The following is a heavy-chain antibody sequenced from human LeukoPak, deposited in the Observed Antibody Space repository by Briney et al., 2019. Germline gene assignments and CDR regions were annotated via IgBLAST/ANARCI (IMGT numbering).Heavy chain of an antibody. V-gene: IGHV3-30*04. Sequence: PGRSLRLSCAASGFTFSSYAMHWVRQATGKGLEWVAVISYDGSNKYYADSVKGRFTISRDNSKNTLYLQMNSLRAEDTAVYYCARADGYFGGFDYWGQGTLVTVSS. CDR1: GFTFSSYA. D-gene: IGHD5-24*01. J-gene: IGHJ4*02. CDR2: ISYDGSNK. CDR3: ARADGYFGGFDY.